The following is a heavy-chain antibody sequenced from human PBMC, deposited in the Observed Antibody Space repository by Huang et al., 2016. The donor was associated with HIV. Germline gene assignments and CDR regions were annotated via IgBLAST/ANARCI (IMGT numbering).Heavy chain of an antibody. Sequence: QVQLVQSGAEVKKPGASVKVSCKASGYTFTLFYIHWVRQAPGQGLEGMDWINPNSGGTNYAQKFQGRVTMTRDTSISTAYMELNRLRSDDTAVYYCALGRGSAWSPFDYWGQGTLVTVSS. V-gene: IGHV1-2*02. CDR3: ALGRGSAWSPFDY. J-gene: IGHJ4*02. CDR2: INPNSGGT. D-gene: IGHD6-19*01. CDR1: GYTFTLFY.